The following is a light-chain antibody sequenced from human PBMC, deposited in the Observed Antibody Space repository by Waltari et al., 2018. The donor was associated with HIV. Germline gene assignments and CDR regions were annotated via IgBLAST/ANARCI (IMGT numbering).Light chain of an antibody. CDR1: SSDVGTYDL. CDR3: CSYRGSNTWV. CDR2: EVT. J-gene: IGLJ3*02. Sequence: QSALTQPASVSGSPGQSITVSCTGTSSDVGTYDLVSWYQQHPGKAPKLMIYEVTKRPSGVSNRFSGSKSGNTASLTVSVLQADDEAEYYCCSYRGSNTWVFGGGTKVTVL. V-gene: IGLV2-23*02.